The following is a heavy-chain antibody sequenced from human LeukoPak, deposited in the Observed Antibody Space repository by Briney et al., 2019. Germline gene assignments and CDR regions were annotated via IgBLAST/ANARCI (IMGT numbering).Heavy chain of an antibody. CDR3: AREIDPVYGSGSYVV. Sequence: SQTLSLTCTVSGGSMSSGSSYWSWIRQPAGNGLEWIGRMYIGGSTNYNPSLNSRVTISLAPSKTQFSLKLSSVTAADTAVYYCAREIDPVYGSGSYVVWGQGALVTVSS. D-gene: IGHD3-10*01. V-gene: IGHV4-61*02. CDR1: GGSMSSGSSY. J-gene: IGHJ4*02. CDR2: MYIGGST.